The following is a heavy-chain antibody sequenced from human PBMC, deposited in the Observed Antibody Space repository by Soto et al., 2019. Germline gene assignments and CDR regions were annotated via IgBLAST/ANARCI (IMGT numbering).Heavy chain of an antibody. D-gene: IGHD2-15*01. CDR2: INAGNGNT. CDR3: ARDLNSPTYGSCGSCYYYYYMDC. J-gene: IGHJ6*03. Sequence: GASVKVSCKASGYTFTSYAMHWVRQAPGQRLEWMGWINAGNGNTKYSQKFQGRVTITRDTSASTAYMELSSLRSEDTAVYYCARDLNSPTYGSCGSCYYYYYMDCWGQGTTVTVSS. CDR1: GYTFTSYA. V-gene: IGHV1-3*01.